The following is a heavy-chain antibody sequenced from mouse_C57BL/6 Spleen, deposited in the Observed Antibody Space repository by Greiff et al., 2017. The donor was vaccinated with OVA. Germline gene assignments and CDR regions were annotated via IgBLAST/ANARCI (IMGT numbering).Heavy chain of an antibody. CDR1: GYTFTDYN. J-gene: IGHJ3*01. D-gene: IGHD1-2*01. CDR2: INPNNGGT. V-gene: IGHV1-18*01. Sequence: VQLQQSGAELVKPGASVKLSCKASGYTFTDYNMDWVKQSPGHSLEWIGDINPNNGGTIYNQKFKGKATLTVDKSSSTAYMQLRSLTSEDAAVYYCGRSGDDGGWFAYWGQGTLVTVSA. CDR3: GRSGDDGGWFAY.